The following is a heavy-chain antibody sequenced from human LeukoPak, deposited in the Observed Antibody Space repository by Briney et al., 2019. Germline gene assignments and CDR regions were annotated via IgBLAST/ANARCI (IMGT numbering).Heavy chain of an antibody. CDR3: ARSTLPAAAIQSDY. CDR1: GGSISSGGYY. J-gene: IGHJ4*02. CDR2: IYHSGST. V-gene: IGHV4-30-2*01. Sequence: SETLSLTCTVSGGSISSGGYYWSGIRQPPGKGLEGIGYIYHSGSTYYNPSLKSRVTISVDRSKNQFSLKRSSVTAADTAVYYCARSTLPAAAIQSDYWGQGTLVTVPS. D-gene: IGHD2-2*01.